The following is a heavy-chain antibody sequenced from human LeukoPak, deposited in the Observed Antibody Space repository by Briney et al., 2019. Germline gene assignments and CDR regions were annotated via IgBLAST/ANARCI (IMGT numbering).Heavy chain of an antibody. CDR1: GFTFSNYG. CDR2: VSHDGTVT. D-gene: IGHD2-15*01. V-gene: IGHV3-30*18. CDR3: AKESSARAARSFDY. J-gene: IGHJ4*02. Sequence: GGSLTLSCQASGFTFSNYGMQWVRQSPDKGLEWVAVVSHDGTVTHYADSVKGRFNISRDKAKNTLYLKMNSLRGEDRGLYYCAKESSARAARSFDYWGQGTLVTVSP.